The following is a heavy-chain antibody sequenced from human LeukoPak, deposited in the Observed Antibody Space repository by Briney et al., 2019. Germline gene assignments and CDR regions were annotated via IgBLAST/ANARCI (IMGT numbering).Heavy chain of an antibody. Sequence: GASVKASCKVSGYTLTELSMHWVRQAPGKGLEWMGGFDPEDGETIYAQKFQGRVTMTEDTSTDTAYMELSRLRSDDTAVYYCARSYVIADATGMDVWGQGTTVTVSS. CDR2: FDPEDGET. J-gene: IGHJ6*02. D-gene: IGHD6-13*01. CDR3: ARSYVIADATGMDV. CDR1: GYTLTELS. V-gene: IGHV1-24*01.